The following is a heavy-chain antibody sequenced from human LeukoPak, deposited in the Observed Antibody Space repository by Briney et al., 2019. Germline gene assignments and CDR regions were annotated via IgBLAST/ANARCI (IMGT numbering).Heavy chain of an antibody. Sequence: SQTLSLTCGVSGGFIRSSGYSWSWIRQSPGMGLEWIGNIYHSGDTYYNPSLKNRLTISVDRLKNQFSLRLTSVTAADTAVYYCVRGSSVTMVRGVIVTYGLDVWGQGTTATVSS. J-gene: IGHJ6*02. V-gene: IGHV4-30-2*06. CDR1: GGFIRSSGYS. D-gene: IGHD3-10*01. CDR2: IYHSGDT. CDR3: VRGSSVTMVRGVIVTYGLDV.